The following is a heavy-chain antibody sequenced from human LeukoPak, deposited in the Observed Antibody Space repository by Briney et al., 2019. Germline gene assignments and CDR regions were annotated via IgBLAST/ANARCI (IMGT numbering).Heavy chain of an antibody. Sequence: PGGSLRLSCAASGFTFSSYAMHWVRQAPGKGLEWVAVISYDGSNKYYADSVKGRFTISRDNSKNTLYLQMNSLRAEDTAVYYCARVKEYCSSTSCPLGYWGQGTLVTVSS. V-gene: IGHV3-30*04. CDR3: ARVKEYCSSTSCPLGY. D-gene: IGHD2-2*01. CDR2: ISYDGSNK. CDR1: GFTFSSYA. J-gene: IGHJ4*02.